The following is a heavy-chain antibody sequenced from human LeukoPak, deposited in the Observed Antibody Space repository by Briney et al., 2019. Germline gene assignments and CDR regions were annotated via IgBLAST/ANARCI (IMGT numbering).Heavy chain of an antibody. J-gene: IGHJ4*02. D-gene: IGHD6-13*01. CDR2: IIPIFGTA. CDR1: GGTSSSYA. V-gene: IGHV1-69*01. Sequence: SVKVSCKASGGTSSSYAISWVRQAPGQGLEWVGGIIPIFGTANYAQKFQGRVTITADESTSTAYMELSSLRSEDTAVYYCAREIAIAAAGVGIGDYWGQGTLVTVPS. CDR3: AREIAIAAAGVGIGDY.